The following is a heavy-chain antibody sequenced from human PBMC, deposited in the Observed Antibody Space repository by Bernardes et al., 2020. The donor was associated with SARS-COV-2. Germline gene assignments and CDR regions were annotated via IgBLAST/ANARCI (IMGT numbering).Heavy chain of an antibody. D-gene: IGHD6-19*01. J-gene: IGHJ2*01. V-gene: IGHV3-11*03. Sequence: GGSLRLSCAASGFTFSDYYMSWIRQAPGKGLEWVSYISSSSSYTNYADSVKGRFTISRDNAKNSLYLQMNSLRAEDTAVYYCTRQNGSPYSSDWYFDLWGRGTLVTVSS. CDR2: ISSSSSYT. CDR3: TRQNGSPYSSDWYFDL. CDR1: GFTFSDYY.